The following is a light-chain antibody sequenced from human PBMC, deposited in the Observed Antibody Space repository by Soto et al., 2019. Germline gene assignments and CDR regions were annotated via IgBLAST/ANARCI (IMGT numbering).Light chain of an antibody. Sequence: EIVLTQSPATLSLSPGERATLSCRASQSVLASSNNKNLLAWYQQKPGQPPKLLIYGASTRESGVPDRFRGSGSGTDFTLTISSLQAEDVAVYYCHQYYSSPLTFGGGTNVEIK. CDR2: GAS. J-gene: IGKJ4*01. V-gene: IGKV4-1*01. CDR1: QSVLASSNNKNL. CDR3: HQYYSSPLT.